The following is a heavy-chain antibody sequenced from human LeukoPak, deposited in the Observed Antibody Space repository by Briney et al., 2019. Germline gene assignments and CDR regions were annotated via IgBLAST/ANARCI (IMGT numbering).Heavy chain of an antibody. D-gene: IGHD6-13*01. Sequence: GGSLRLSCAASGFTVSSNYMSWVRQAPGRGLEWVSVIYSGGSTYYADSVKGRFTISKDNSKNTLYLQMNSLRAEDTAVYFCAQWLAATGPLDYWGQGTLVTVSS. CDR1: GFTVSSNY. CDR2: IYSGGST. CDR3: AQWLAATGPLDY. V-gene: IGHV3-53*01. J-gene: IGHJ4*02.